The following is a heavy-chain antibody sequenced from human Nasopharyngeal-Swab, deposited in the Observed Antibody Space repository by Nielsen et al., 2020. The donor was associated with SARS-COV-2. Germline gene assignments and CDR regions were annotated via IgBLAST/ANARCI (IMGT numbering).Heavy chain of an antibody. D-gene: IGHD2-2*01. J-gene: IGHJ6*03. CDR3: ARGDLVVVPSPILGLGPFFYYFYIDV. Sequence: SETLSLTCAVSGGSVSSNDWWTWVRQSPGKGLEWIGEVSHSGSINYNPSLKSRVTLSMGKSKRQFSLRLTSVSAADTAVYFCARGDLVVVPSPILGLGPFFYYFYIDVWGKGTTVTVSS. CDR2: VSHSGSI. CDR1: GGSVSSNDW. V-gene: IGHV4-4*02.